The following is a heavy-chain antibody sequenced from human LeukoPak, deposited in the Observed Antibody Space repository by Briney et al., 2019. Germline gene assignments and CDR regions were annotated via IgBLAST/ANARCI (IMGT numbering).Heavy chain of an antibody. CDR2: INHSGST. J-gene: IGHJ4*02. V-gene: IGHV4-34*01. CDR3: ARGDYYDSSGYSTGCYFDY. CDR1: GGSFSGYY. D-gene: IGHD3-22*01. Sequence: SETLSLTCAVYGGSFSGYYWSWIRQPPGKGLEWIGEINHSGSTNYNPSLKSRVTISVDTSKNQFSLKLSSVTAADTAVYYCARGDYYDSSGYSTGCYFDYWGQGTLVTVSS.